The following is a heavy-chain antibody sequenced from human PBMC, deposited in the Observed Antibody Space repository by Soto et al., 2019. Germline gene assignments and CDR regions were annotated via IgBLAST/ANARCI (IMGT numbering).Heavy chain of an antibody. CDR3: TTGSNEGY. CDR1: GFSFSSAW. Sequence: EVQLLESGGGLVKPGGSLRLSCAASGFSFSSAWMNWVRQAPGKGLEWVGRIRTKPEGETTDYPAPVKGRFTISGDDSKTTLYLQMTSLKIEDTAVYYCTTGSNEGYWGQGTLVTVSS. D-gene: IGHD1-1*01. J-gene: IGHJ4*02. V-gene: IGHV3-15*07. CDR2: IRTKPEGETT.